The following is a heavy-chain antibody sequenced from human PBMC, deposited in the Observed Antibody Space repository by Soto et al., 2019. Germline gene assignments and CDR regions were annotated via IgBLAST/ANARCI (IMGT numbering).Heavy chain of an antibody. V-gene: IGHV3-21*01. CDR3: AGYCSSTSCYAPYYYGMDV. CDR1: GCTFSSYS. Sequence: PGGSLRLSCAASGCTFSSYSMNLIRQAPGKGLEWVSSISSSSSYIYYADSVKGRFTISRDNAKNSLYLQMNSLRAEDTAVYYCAGYCSSTSCYAPYYYGMDVWGQGTTVTVSS. CDR2: ISSSSSYI. D-gene: IGHD2-2*01. J-gene: IGHJ6*02.